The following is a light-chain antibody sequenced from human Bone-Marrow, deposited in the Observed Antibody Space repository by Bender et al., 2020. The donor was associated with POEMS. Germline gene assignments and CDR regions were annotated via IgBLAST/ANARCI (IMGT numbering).Light chain of an antibody. CDR2: EVS. J-gene: IGLJ2*01. CDR3: CSYSSTSSLV. Sequence: QSALTQPASVSGSLGQSITISCTGTSSDVGSYKLVSWYQQYPGKAPKLMIYEVSKRPSGVSNRFSGSKSGNTASLTISGLQAEDEANYYCCSYSSTSSLVFGGGTKLTVL. CDR1: SSDVGSYKL. V-gene: IGLV2-23*02.